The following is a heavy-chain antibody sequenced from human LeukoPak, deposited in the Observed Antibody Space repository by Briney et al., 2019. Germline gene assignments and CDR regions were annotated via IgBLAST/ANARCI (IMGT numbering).Heavy chain of an antibody. CDR3: ARRRPVGGIHTDDDY. V-gene: IGHV1-69*04. Sequence: SVKVSCKASGYTFTSYAMNWVRQAPGQGLEWMGRIIPIDGIANYAQKFQGRVTITADKSTRTAYMELSSLRSEDTAVYYCARRRPVGGIHTDDDYWGQGTLVTVSS. J-gene: IGHJ4*02. D-gene: IGHD1-26*01. CDR1: GYTFTSYA. CDR2: IIPIDGIA.